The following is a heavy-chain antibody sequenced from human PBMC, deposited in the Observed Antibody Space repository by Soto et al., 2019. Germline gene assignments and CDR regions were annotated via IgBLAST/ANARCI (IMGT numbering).Heavy chain of an antibody. J-gene: IGHJ4*02. Sequence: GESLKISCKGSGYSFAGYWITWVRQKPGKGLEWMGRIDPSDSQTYYSPSFRGHVTVSVTKSIITVFLQWSSLRASDTAMYYCARQIYDSDTGPNFQYYFDSWGQGTPVTVSS. V-gene: IGHV5-10-1*01. D-gene: IGHD3-22*01. CDR3: ARQIYDSDTGPNFQYYFDS. CDR2: IDPSDSQT. CDR1: GYSFAGYW.